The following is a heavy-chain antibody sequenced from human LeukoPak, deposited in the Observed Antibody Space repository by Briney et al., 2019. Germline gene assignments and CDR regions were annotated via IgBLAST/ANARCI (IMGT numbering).Heavy chain of an antibody. CDR3: ARHGDILTEDYYYGMDV. CDR1: GYSFTSYW. D-gene: IGHD3-9*01. Sequence: GESLKISCKGSGYSFTSYWIGWVRQMPGKGLEWMGVIYPGDSDTRYSPSFQSQVTISADKSISTAYLQWSSLKASDTAMYYCARHGDILTEDYYYGMDVWGQGTTVTVSS. CDR2: IYPGDSDT. J-gene: IGHJ6*02. V-gene: IGHV5-51*01.